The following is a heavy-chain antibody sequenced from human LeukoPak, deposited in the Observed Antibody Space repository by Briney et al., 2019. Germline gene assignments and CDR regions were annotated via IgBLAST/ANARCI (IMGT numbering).Heavy chain of an antibody. CDR3: ARVGDVWGTWVRNWFDP. CDR1: GGSISSSSYY. J-gene: IGHJ5*02. CDR2: IYYSGST. Sequence: PSETLSLTCTVSGGSISSSSYYWGWIRQPPGKGLEWIGSIYYSGSTYYNPSLKSRVTISVDTSKNQFSLKLSSVTAADTAVYYCARVGDVWGTWVRNWFDPWGQGTLVTVSS. V-gene: IGHV4-39*07. D-gene: IGHD3-16*01.